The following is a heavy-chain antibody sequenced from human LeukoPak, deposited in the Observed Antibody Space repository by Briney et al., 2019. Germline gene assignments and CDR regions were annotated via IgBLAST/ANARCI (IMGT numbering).Heavy chain of an antibody. V-gene: IGHV3-74*03. CDR2: TDGSSKST. CDR3: AKGGEVRGVATANWYFDL. J-gene: IGHJ2*01. Sequence: GGSLRLSCAASGFTFSTYWMHWVRQAPGKGLVWVSGTDGSSKSTTYAGSVKGRFTISRDNSKNTLYLQMNSLRAEDTAVYYCAKGGEVRGVATANWYFDLWGRGTLVTVSS. D-gene: IGHD3-10*01. CDR1: GFTFSTYW.